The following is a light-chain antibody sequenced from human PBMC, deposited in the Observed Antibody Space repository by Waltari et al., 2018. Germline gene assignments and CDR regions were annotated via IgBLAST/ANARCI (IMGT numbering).Light chain of an antibody. CDR3: QQRSNWFIT. Sequence: EIVLTQSPATLSLSPGERATLSCRASQSVSSYLAWYQQKPGQAPRLLIYDASNRATGIPARFSGSGSGTDFTFTISSLEPEDFAVYYCQQRSNWFITFGQGTRLEIK. V-gene: IGKV3-11*01. CDR1: QSVSSY. J-gene: IGKJ5*01. CDR2: DAS.